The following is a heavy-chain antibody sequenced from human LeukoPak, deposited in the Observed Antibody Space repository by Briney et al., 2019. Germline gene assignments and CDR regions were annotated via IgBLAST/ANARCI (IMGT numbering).Heavy chain of an antibody. D-gene: IGHD3-10*01. J-gene: IGHJ4*02. CDR1: GGIFSSYA. Sequence: SVKVSCKASGGIFSSYAISWVRQAPGQGLEWMGGIIPIFGTANYAQKFQGRVTITADESTSTAYMELSSLRSEDTAVYYCARDRLWFGELNYYFDYWGQGTLVTVSS. V-gene: IGHV1-69*01. CDR2: IIPIFGTA. CDR3: ARDRLWFGELNYYFDY.